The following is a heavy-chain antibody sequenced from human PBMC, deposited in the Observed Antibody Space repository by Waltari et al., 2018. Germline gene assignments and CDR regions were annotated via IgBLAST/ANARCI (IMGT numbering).Heavy chain of an antibody. D-gene: IGHD4-17*01. V-gene: IGHV1-2*06. Sequence: QVPLVQSGADVKKPGASVKVSCKASGYTFTGYYIPLVRRAPGQGLEWMGLSNPNSGDTNYAQKFQGRLTLTRDTSINTAYMELSSLKSDDTAVYYCARDLGSDYGNRDYWGQGTLVTVPS. CDR2: SNPNSGDT. J-gene: IGHJ4*02. CDR1: GYTFTGYY. CDR3: ARDLGSDYGNRDY.